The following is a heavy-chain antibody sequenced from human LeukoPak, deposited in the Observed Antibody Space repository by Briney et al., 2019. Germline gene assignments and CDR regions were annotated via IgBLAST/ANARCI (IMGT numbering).Heavy chain of an antibody. CDR3: ARRAGLEYFDY. J-gene: IGHJ4*02. CDR1: GNNFTTYW. Sequence: GESLKISCKGSGNNFTTYWIGWVRQMPGKGLEWMGIIYPSDSDTRCSPSFQGQVTISVDKSITTAYLQWSSLKASDTAMYYCARRAGLEYFDYWGQGTLVTVSS. D-gene: IGHD3/OR15-3a*01. V-gene: IGHV5-51*01. CDR2: IYPSDSDT.